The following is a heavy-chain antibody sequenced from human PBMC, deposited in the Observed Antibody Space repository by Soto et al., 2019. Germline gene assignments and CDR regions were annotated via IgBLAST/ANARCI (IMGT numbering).Heavy chain of an antibody. D-gene: IGHD6-19*01. J-gene: IGHJ5*01. V-gene: IGHV4-39*01. CDR3: ARHSGRFGMAGAGVDS. CDR1: GGSIRDSNYY. Sequence: QLKLQESGPGLVRPSETLSLTCTVSGGSIRDSNYYWGWIRQSPGKGLEWIGSVYYSGTTYYKPSLQSQFPSPQDTSKNQFSLNLRSVTATDTAVYFCARHSGRFGMAGAGVDSWGQGTRVTVSS. CDR2: VYYSGTT.